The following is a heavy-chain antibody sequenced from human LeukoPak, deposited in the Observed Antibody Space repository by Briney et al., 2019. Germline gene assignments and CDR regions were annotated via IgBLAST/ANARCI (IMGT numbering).Heavy chain of an antibody. D-gene: IGHD2-15*01. CDR1: GASISSNGYY. V-gene: IGHV4-39*01. Sequence: PSETLSLTCTVSGASISSNGYYWNWIRQPPGKGLEWIGTIYYSGSTYYNPSLKSRVTISMDTSKNQFSLKLTSVTAADTAVYYCARRDCGGGSCSFDYWGQGTLVTVSS. J-gene: IGHJ4*02. CDR3: ARRDCGGGSCSFDY. CDR2: IYYSGST.